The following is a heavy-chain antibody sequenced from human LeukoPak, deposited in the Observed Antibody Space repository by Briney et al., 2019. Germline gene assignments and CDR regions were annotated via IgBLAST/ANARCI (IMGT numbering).Heavy chain of an antibody. V-gene: IGHV1-69*13. CDR3: ARERDSYGLVDDAFDI. J-gene: IGHJ3*02. D-gene: IGHD5-18*01. CDR2: IIPIFGTA. CDR1: GYTFTSYA. Sequence: ASVKVSCKASGYTFTSYAISWVRQAPGQGLEWMGGIIPIFGTANYAQKFQGRVTITADESTSTAYMELSSLRSEDTAVYYCARERDSYGLVDDAFDIWGQGTMVTVSS.